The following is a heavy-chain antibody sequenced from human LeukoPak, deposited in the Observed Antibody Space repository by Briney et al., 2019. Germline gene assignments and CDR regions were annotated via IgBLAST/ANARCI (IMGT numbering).Heavy chain of an antibody. CDR3: AREGYASGSLRHYFDY. CDR2: ISYDGSNK. CDR1: GFTFSSYA. D-gene: IGHD3-10*01. J-gene: IGHJ4*02. Sequence: PGRSLRLSCAASGFTFSSYAMHWVRQAPGKGLEWVAVISYDGSNKYYADSVKGRFTISRDNSKNTLYLQMNSLRAEDTAVYYCAREGYASGSLRHYFDYWGQGTLVTVSS. V-gene: IGHV3-30-3*01.